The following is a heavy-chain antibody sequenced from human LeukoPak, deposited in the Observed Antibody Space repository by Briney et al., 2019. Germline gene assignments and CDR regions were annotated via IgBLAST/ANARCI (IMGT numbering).Heavy chain of an antibody. J-gene: IGHJ4*02. CDR1: GFTFSSST. CDR3: AKDPRHNSGHL. Sequence: GGSLRLSCVGSGFTFSSSTMSWVRQAPGKGLEWVSIISSSGGTTYYADSVKGRFTISRDNSKNTLYLQMNSLRADDTAIYYCAKDPRHNSGHLGGQGTLVTVSS. V-gene: IGHV3-23*01. CDR2: ISSSGGTT.